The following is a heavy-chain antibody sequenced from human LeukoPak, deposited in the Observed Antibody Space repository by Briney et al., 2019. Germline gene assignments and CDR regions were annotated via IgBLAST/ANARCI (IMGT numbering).Heavy chain of an antibody. CDR2: ISSSSSYI. CDR1: GFTFSSYS. CDR3: ARDAYMVRGVIGSPDY. V-gene: IGHV3-21*01. J-gene: IGHJ4*02. D-gene: IGHD3-10*01. Sequence: PGGSLRLSCAASGFTFSSYSMNWVRQAPGKGLVWVSSISSSSSYIYYADSVKGRFTISRDNAKNSLYLQMNSLRAEDTAVYYCARDAYMVRGVIGSPDYWGQGTLVTVSS.